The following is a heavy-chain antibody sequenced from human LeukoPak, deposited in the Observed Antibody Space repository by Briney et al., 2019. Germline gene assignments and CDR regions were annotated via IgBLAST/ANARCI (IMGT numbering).Heavy chain of an antibody. CDR1: GGSISSYS. Sequence: SETLSLTCTVSGGSISSYSWSWIRQPAGKGLEWIGLFYASGITNYNPSLKTRVTISVDTSRNQFSLNLRSVTAADTAIYYCATTLDYGCFDPWGQGALVTVSS. CDR3: ATTLDYGCFDP. D-gene: IGHD3-16*01. V-gene: IGHV4-4*07. CDR2: FYASGIT. J-gene: IGHJ5*02.